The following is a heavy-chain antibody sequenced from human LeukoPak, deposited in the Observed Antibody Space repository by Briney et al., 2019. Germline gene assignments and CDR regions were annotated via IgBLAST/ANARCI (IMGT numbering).Heavy chain of an antibody. CDR2: IRSKANSYAT. CDR3: TSFKFFGGFDY. D-gene: IGHD2-15*01. CDR1: RFTFSGSA. Sequence: PGGSLRLSCAACRFTFSGSAMHWVRQASGKGLEWVSRIRSKANSYATAYAASVKGRFTISRDDSKNTAYLQMNSLKTEDTAVYYCTSFKFFGGFDYWGQGTLVTVSS. J-gene: IGHJ4*02. V-gene: IGHV3-73*01.